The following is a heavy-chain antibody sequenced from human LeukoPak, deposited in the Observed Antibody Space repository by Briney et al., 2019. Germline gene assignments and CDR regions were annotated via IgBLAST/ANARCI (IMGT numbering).Heavy chain of an antibody. J-gene: IGHJ4*02. CDR1: GFTFSSHS. D-gene: IGHD6-13*01. Sequence: GGSLRLSCAASGFTFSSHSMNWVRQAPGKGLEWVSYISSSSSTIYYADSVKGRFTISRDNAKNSLYLQMNSLRAEDTAIYYCARSIPYGTTWYGRSDYWGQGTLVTVSS. CDR2: ISSSSSTI. V-gene: IGHV3-48*01. CDR3: ARSIPYGTTWYGRSDY.